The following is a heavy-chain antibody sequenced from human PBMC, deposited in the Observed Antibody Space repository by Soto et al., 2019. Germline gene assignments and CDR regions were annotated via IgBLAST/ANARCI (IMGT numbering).Heavy chain of an antibody. CDR3: ARDPKLNSVVVPAAKKVAFDI. CDR1: GYTFTSYG. J-gene: IGHJ3*02. V-gene: IGHV1-18*01. Sequence: ASVKVSCKASGYTFTSYGISWVRQAPGQGLEWMGWISAYNGNTNYAQKLQGRVTMTTDTSTSTAYMELRSLRSDDTAVYYCARDPKLNSVVVPAAKKVAFDIWGQGTMVTGSS. CDR2: ISAYNGNT. D-gene: IGHD2-2*01.